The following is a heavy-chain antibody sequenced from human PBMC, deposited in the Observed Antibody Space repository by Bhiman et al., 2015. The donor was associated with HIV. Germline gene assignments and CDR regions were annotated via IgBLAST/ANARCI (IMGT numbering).Heavy chain of an antibody. Sequence: QVQLVESGGGVVQPVRSLRLSCAASGFTFSSYAMHWVRQAPGKGLEWVAFISYDGSNKYYADSVKGRFTISRDNSKNTLYLQMNSLRAEDTAVYYCARDLLGGFGYLFDWGLGTLVTVSS. CDR1: GFTFSSYA. J-gene: IGHJ4*02. CDR3: ARDLLGGFGYLFD. CDR2: ISYDGSNK. V-gene: IGHV3-30-3*01. D-gene: IGHD5-18*01.